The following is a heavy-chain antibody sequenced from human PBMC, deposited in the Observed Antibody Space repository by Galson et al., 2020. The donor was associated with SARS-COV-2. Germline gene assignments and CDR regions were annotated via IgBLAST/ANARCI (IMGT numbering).Heavy chain of an antibody. V-gene: IGHV3-21*01. CDR3: ASPPKSHSSGWLDFGY. CDR1: GFTFSSYS. CDR2: ISSSSSYI. J-gene: IGHJ4*02. Sequence: GESLKISCAASGFTFSSYSMNWVRQAPGKGLEWVSAISSSSSYIYYADSVKGRFTISRDNAKNSLYLQMNSLRAEDTAVYYCASPPKSHSSGWLDFGYWGQGALVTVSS. D-gene: IGHD6-19*01.